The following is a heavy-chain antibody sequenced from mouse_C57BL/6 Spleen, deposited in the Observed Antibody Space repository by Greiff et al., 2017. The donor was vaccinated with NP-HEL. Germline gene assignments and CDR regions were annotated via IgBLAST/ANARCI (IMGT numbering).Heavy chain of an antibody. D-gene: IGHD1-1*01. Sequence: QVQLQQPGAELVKPGASVKMSCKASGYTFTSYWITWVKQRPGQGLEWIGDIYPGSGSTNYNEKFKSKATLTVDTSSSTAYMQLSSLTSEDSAVYYCARGATVVDYFDYWGQGTTLTVSS. CDR3: ARGATVVDYFDY. CDR2: IYPGSGST. J-gene: IGHJ2*01. V-gene: IGHV1-55*01. CDR1: GYTFTSYW.